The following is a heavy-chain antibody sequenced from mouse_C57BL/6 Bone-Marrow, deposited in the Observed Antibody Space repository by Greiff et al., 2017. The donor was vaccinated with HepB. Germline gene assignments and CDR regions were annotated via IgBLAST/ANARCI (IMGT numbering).Heavy chain of an antibody. J-gene: IGHJ3*01. D-gene: IGHD2-14*01. CDR3: TTPYRPY. CDR1: GFNIKDDY. CDR2: IDPENGDT. Sequence: DVQLQESGAELVRPGASVKLSCTASGFNIKDDYMHWVKQRPEQGLEWIGWIDPENGDTEYASKFQGKATITADTSSNTAYLQLSSLTSEDTAVYYCTTPYRPYWGQGTLVTVSA. V-gene: IGHV14-4*01.